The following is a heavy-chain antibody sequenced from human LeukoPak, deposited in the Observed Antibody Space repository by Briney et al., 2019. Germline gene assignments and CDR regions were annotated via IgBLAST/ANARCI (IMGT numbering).Heavy chain of an antibody. CDR1: AYNFVIYG. V-gene: IGHV1-18*01. D-gene: IGHD1-14*01. Sequence: ASVTVSCKTSAYNFVIYGISWVRQAPGQGLEWMGRIGASNGNTNYAQKYQGRVTVTADTSASTAYMELRSLRSDDTAVYYCARDLDNRNDMYYLDWWGQGTLVTVSS. J-gene: IGHJ4*02. CDR2: IGASNGNT. CDR3: ARDLDNRNDMYYLDW.